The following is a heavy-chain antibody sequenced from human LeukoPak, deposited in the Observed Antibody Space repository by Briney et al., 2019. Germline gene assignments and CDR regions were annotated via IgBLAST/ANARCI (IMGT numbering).Heavy chain of an antibody. D-gene: IGHD4-17*01. CDR1: GGSIRSSHYY. V-gene: IGHV4-39*01. CDR2: VYYSGST. J-gene: IGHJ4*02. CDR3: ARQGGDNGYYYFDF. Sequence: PSETLSLTCSVSGGSIRSSHYYWGWIRQPPGQGLEWIATVYYSGSTYYTPSLRSRVTISIDTSKNQFSLKLTSVTAADTAVFYCARQGGDNGYYYFDFWGQGTLVTVSS.